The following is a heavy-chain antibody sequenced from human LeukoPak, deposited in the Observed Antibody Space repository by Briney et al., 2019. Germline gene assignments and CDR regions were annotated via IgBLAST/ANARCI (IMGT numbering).Heavy chain of an antibody. V-gene: IGHV3-23*01. J-gene: IGHJ4*02. CDR1: GFTFSSYA. CDR3: AKEPSRGTYGKFDY. CDR2: ISGSGGST. D-gene: IGHD1-14*01. Sequence: GGSLRLSCAASGFTFSSYALSWVRQAPGKGLEWVSAISGSGGSTYYADSVKGGFTISRDNSKNTLYLQMHSLRAEDTAVYYCAKEPSRGTYGKFDYWGQGTLVTVSS.